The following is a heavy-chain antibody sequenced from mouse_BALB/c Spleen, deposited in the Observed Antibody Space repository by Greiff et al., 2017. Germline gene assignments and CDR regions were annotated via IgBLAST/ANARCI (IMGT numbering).Heavy chain of an antibody. CDR1: GFAFSSYD. Sequence: EVHLVESGGGLVKPGGSLKLSCAASGFAFSSYDMSWVRQTPEKRLEWVAYISSGGGSTYYPDTVKGRFTISRDNAKNTLYLQMSSLKSEDTAMYYCARHDYYGNYWFAYWGQGTLVTVSA. V-gene: IGHV5-12-1*01. CDR3: ARHDYYGNYWFAY. CDR2: ISSGGGST. J-gene: IGHJ3*01. D-gene: IGHD2-1*01.